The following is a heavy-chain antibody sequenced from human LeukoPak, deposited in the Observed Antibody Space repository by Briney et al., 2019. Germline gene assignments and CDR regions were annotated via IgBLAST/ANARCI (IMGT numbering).Heavy chain of an antibody. V-gene: IGHV3-7*03. D-gene: IGHD3-10*01. CDR2: IKTDGSEK. CDR3: VRVPPITTVRGVPSDY. J-gene: IGHJ4*02. CDR1: GFTFSSYW. Sequence: GGSLRLSCAASGFTFSSYWMNWVHQAPGKGLEWVASIKTDGSEKYYVGSVRGRFTISRDNAKNSLFLQMNSLRVDDTAVYFCVRVPPITTVRGVPSDYWGQGTLVTVSS.